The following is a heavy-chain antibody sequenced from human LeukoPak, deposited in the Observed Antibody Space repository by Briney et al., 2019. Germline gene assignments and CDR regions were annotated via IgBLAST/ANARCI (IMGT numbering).Heavy chain of an antibody. CDR2: VYYTGST. V-gene: IGHV4-39*01. J-gene: IGHJ3*01. CDR3: ARHVAYIPRRQGAFDV. Sequence: SETLSLTCAVSDVSISTKSYYWGWVRQPPGKGLEWLGNVYYTGSTDYTPSLKSRVTISVDMSKNQFSLDLTSVTAADTAVYYCARHVAYIPRRQGAFDVWGQGTTVYVSS. D-gene: IGHD3-16*01. CDR1: DVSISTKSYY.